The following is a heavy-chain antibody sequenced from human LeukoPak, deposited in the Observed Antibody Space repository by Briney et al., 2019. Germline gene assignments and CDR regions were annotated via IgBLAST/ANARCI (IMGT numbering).Heavy chain of an antibody. CDR1: GYTFTSYD. Sequence: ASVKVSCKASGYTFTSYDINWVRQAPGQGLEWMGWINPNSGGTNYAQKFQDRVTVTRDTSISTAYMELSRLRSDDTAVYYCARDQDGMDVWGQGTTVTVSS. CDR2: INPNSGGT. V-gene: IGHV1-2*02. CDR3: ARDQDGMDV. J-gene: IGHJ6*02.